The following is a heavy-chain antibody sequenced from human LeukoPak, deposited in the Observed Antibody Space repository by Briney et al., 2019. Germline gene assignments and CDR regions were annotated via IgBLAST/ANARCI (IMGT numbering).Heavy chain of an antibody. J-gene: IGHJ4*02. CDR1: GGSFSGYY. CDR3: ARRYPGVSSGYYFNY. D-gene: IGHD3-22*01. Sequence: SETLSLTCAVYGGSFSGYYWSWIRQPPGKGLEWIGEINHSGSTNYNPSLKSRVTISVDTSKNQFSLKLSSVTAADTAVYYCARRYPGVSSGYYFNYWGQGTLVTVSS. CDR2: INHSGST. V-gene: IGHV4-34*01.